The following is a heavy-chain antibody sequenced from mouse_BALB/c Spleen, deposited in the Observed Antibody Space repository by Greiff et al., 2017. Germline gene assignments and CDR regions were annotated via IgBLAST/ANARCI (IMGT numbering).Heavy chain of an antibody. CDR1: GFTFSSYA. CDR2: ISSGGST. CDR3: ATLLRLRYYFDY. J-gene: IGHJ2*01. Sequence: EVMLVESGGGLVKPGGSLKLSCAASGFTFSSYAMSWVRQTPEKRLEWVASISSGGSTYYPDSVKGRFTISRDNARNILYLQMSSLRSEDTAMYYCATLLRLRYYFDYWGQGTTLTVSS. D-gene: IGHD1-2*01. V-gene: IGHV5-6-5*01.